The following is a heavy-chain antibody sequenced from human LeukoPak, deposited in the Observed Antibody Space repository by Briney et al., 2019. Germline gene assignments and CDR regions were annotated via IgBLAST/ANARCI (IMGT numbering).Heavy chain of an antibody. V-gene: IGHV4-39*07. D-gene: IGHD1-1*01. Sequence: SETLSLTCTVSGGSISSSSYYWGWIRQPPGKGLEWIGSIYYSGSTYYNPSLKSRVTISVDTSKNQFSLKLNSVTAADAAVYYCTWRRQLRLHWFDPWGQGTLVTVSS. CDR3: TWRRQLRLHWFDP. CDR1: GGSISSSSYY. CDR2: IYYSGST. J-gene: IGHJ5*02.